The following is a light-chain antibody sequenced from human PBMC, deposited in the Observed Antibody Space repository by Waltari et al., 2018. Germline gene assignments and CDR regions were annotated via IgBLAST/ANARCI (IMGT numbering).Light chain of an antibody. Sequence: SFVLPPPPSVSVASGPTASLTCGGASSGSELVDWYQQAPGQVPILVVYDTTDRPPGIPALFSGSHSGNSATLTISRVEAGDEAYYYCQVWHTNPDHPYVVFGGGTKLTVL. CDR2: DTT. CDR3: QVWHTNPDHPYVV. J-gene: IGLJ2*01. CDR1: SSGSEL. V-gene: IGLV3-21*02.